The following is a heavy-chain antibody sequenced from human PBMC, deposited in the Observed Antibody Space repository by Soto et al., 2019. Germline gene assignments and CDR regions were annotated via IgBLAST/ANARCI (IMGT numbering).Heavy chain of an antibody. D-gene: IGHD3-3*01. CDR1: GYTLTELS. J-gene: IGHJ5*02. Sequence: QVQLVQSGAEVKKPGASVKVSCKVSGYTLTELSMHWVRQAPGKGLEWMGGFDPEDGETIYAQKFQGRVTMTEDTSTDTAYMELSSLRSEDTAVYYCVLQNGDYDFWSGTNWFDPWGQGTLVTVSS. CDR3: VLQNGDYDFWSGTNWFDP. V-gene: IGHV1-24*01. CDR2: FDPEDGET.